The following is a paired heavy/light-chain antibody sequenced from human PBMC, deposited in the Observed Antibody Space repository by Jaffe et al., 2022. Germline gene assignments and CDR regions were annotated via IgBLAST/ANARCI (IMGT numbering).Light chain of an antibody. Sequence: EIVMTQSPATLSVSPGERATLSCRASQSVSSNLAWYQQKPGQAPRLLIYGASTRATGIPARFSGSGSGTEFTLTISSLQSEDFAVYYCQQYNNWPKTFGQGTKVEIK. CDR3: QQYNNWPKT. V-gene: IGKV3-15*01. CDR1: QSVSSN. J-gene: IGKJ1*01. CDR2: GAS.
Heavy chain of an antibody. Sequence: QVQLVQSGAEVKKPGASVKVSCKASGYTFTGYYMHWVRQAPGQGLEWMGRINPNSGGTNYAQKFQGRVTMTRDTSISTAYMELSRLRSDDTAVYYCARDGLDDFWVVGSPLDYWGQGTLVTVSS. V-gene: IGHV1-2*06. CDR3: ARDGLDDFWVVGSPLDY. CDR1: GYTFTGYY. D-gene: IGHD3-3*01. CDR2: INPNSGGT. J-gene: IGHJ4*02.